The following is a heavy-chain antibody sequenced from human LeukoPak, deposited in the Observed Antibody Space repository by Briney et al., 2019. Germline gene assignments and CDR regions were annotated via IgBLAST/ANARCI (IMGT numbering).Heavy chain of an antibody. CDR3: AGGDRNGWYFYY. J-gene: IGHJ4*02. D-gene: IGHD6-19*01. V-gene: IGHV3-48*04. CDR1: GSTFSSHT. CDR2: ISSTSSVI. Sequence: GGSLRLSCVASGSTFSSHTMNWVRQAPGKGLGWISYISSTSSVIYYADSVKGRFTISRDNAKNSLYLQMSSLRAEDTALYLCAGGDRNGWYFYYWGQGTLVTVSS.